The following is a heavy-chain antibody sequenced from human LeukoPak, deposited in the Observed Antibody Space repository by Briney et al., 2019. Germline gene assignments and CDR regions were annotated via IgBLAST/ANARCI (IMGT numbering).Heavy chain of an antibody. D-gene: IGHD1-26*01. J-gene: IGHJ2*01. CDR3: AKNVLGSGSYSWYFDL. V-gene: IGHV3-23*01. CDR1: GLTFSSYR. CDR2: STGSGGTT. Sequence: GGSLRLSCAASGLTFSSYRLSWVRQAPAKGLEWVSSSTGSGGTTHADSVRGRFTISRDNSKSTLYLQMNSLRVEDTAVYYCAKNVLGSGSYSWYFDLWGRGTLVTVSS.